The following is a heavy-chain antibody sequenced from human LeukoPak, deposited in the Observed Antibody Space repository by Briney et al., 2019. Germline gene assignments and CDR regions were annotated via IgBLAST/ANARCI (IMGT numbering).Heavy chain of an antibody. CDR3: VRDPAFGELLSCFDY. CDR1: GGSISSSTSY. V-gene: IGHV4-39*07. Sequence: PSETLSLTCTISGGSISSSTSYWGWIRQPPGKGLEWIGIIYYTGSTYYNPSLKSRVTISVDRSKNQFSLKLSSVTAEDTAVYSCVRDPAFGELLSCFDYWGQGTLVTVSS. CDR2: IYYTGST. D-gene: IGHD3-10*01. J-gene: IGHJ4*02.